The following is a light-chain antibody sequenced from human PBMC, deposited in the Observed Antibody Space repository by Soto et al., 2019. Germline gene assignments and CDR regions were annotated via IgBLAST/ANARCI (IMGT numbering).Light chain of an antibody. CDR3: QQYYTTPYT. Sequence: DIVMTQSPDSLAVSLGERATINCKSSQSVLYSSTNKDYLSWYQQKPGQPPKLLIYWASTRESGVPDRFSGSGSGTDFTLTTSSLQAEDVAVYYCQQYYTTPYTFGQGTNLEIK. V-gene: IGKV4-1*01. CDR2: WAS. CDR1: QSVLYSSTNKDY. J-gene: IGKJ2*01.